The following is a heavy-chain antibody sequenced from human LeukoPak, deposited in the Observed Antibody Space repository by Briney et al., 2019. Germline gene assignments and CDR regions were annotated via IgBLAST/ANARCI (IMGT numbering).Heavy chain of an antibody. CDR2: ISSSGSTI. D-gene: IGHD3-16*01. CDR1: GFTFSDYY. J-gene: IGHJ3*02. Sequence: NPGGSLRLSCAASGFTFSDYYMSWIRQAPGKRLEWVSYISSSGSTIYYADSVKGRFTISRDNAKNSLYLQMNSLRAEDTAVYYCARPVSYLWAFDIWGQGTMVTVSS. CDR3: ARPVSYLWAFDI. V-gene: IGHV3-11*01.